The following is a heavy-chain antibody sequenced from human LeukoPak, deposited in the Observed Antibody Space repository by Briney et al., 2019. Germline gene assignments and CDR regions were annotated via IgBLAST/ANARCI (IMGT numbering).Heavy chain of an antibody. Sequence: GGSLRLSCAASGFSFSNYAMSWVRQAPGKGLDWVSAISGSGGNTWYADSVKGRFTISRDNSRNTLYLQMNGLRAEDTALYYCARFRVVPAVTNWFDPWGQGTLVTVSS. CDR3: ARFRVVPAVTNWFDP. D-gene: IGHD2-2*01. V-gene: IGHV3-23*01. CDR2: ISGSGGNT. CDR1: GFSFSNYA. J-gene: IGHJ5*02.